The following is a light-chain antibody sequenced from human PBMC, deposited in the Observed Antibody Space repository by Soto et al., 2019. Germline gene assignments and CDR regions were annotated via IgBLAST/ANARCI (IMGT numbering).Light chain of an antibody. CDR1: QSVSSY. V-gene: IGKV3-11*01. CDR3: QQRSNWPLT. CDR2: ETS. Sequence: EIGLTQSPATLTLSPGERATLSCRASQSVSSYLAWYQQKPGQAPRLLIYETSNRATGIPARFSGSGSGTDFTLTISSLEPEDFAVYYCQQRSNWPLTFGGGTKVDI. J-gene: IGKJ4*01.